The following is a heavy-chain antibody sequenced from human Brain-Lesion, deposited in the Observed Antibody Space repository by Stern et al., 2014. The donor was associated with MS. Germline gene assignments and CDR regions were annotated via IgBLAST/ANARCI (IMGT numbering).Heavy chain of an antibody. V-gene: IGHV1-24*01. CDR2: FDPEDGES. J-gene: IGHJ3*02. CDR3: ATDLQQPLVDTFDI. CDR1: GYTLTELS. D-gene: IGHD6-13*01. Sequence: VQLGESGGEVKKPGASVKVSCKVSGYTLTELSMHWVRQAPGKGLEWMGGFDPEDGESIYEQKFQGRVTMTEDTSTDTAYMELSSLRSEDTAIYYCATDLQQPLVDTFDIWGQGTMVTVSS.